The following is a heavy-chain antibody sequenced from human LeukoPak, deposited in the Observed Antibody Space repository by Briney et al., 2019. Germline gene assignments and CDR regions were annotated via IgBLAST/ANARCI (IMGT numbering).Heavy chain of an antibody. V-gene: IGHV1-69*02. CDR2: IIPILGIA. CDR1: GGTFSSYT. Sequence: SVKVSCKASGGTFSSYTISWVRQAPGQGLEWMGRIIPILGIANYAQKFQGRVTITADKSTSTAYMELSSLRSEDTAVYYCARSPTWNAWYFDLWGRGTLVTVS. D-gene: IGHD1-1*01. J-gene: IGHJ2*01. CDR3: ARSPTWNAWYFDL.